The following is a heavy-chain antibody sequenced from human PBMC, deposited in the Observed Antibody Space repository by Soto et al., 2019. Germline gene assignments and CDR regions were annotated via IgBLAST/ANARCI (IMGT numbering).Heavy chain of an antibody. J-gene: IGHJ2*01. CDR3: AKDYATVVNNWYFDV. D-gene: IGHD4-17*01. Sequence: QVQLVESGGGVVQPGRSLRLSCAASGFTFSSYDMHWVRQAPGKGLEWVAVISYDGSNKYYADSVKGRFTISRDNSKNTLYLQMNSLRAEDTAVYYCAKDYATVVNNWYFDVWGRRTLVTVSS. V-gene: IGHV3-30*18. CDR2: ISYDGSNK. CDR1: GFTFSSYD.